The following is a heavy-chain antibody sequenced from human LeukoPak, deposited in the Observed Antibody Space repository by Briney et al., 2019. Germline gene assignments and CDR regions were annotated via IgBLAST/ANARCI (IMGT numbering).Heavy chain of an antibody. V-gene: IGHV3-48*03. D-gene: IGHD3-16*02. CDR1: GFTFSSYE. CDR2: ISSSGSTI. CDR3: AKDNPPDDYVWGSYRSGYDY. J-gene: IGHJ4*02. Sequence: PGGSLRLSCAASGFTFSSYEMNWVRQAPGKGLEWVSYISSSGSTIYYADSVKGRFTISRDNSKNTLYLQMNSLRAEDTAVYYCAKDNPPDDYVWGSYRSGYDYWGQGTLVTVSS.